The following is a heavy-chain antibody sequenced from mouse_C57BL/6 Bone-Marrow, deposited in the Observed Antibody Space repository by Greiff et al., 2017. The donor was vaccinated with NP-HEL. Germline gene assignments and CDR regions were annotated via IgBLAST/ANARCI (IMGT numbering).Heavy chain of an antibody. CDR1: GYTFTSYW. J-gene: IGHJ2*01. V-gene: IGHV14-2*01. CDR2: LAPEDGAT. CDR3: ARVRGYGREDY. Sequence: VQLQQPGAELVKPGASVKLSCKASGYTFTSYWMHWLKQRTEQGLEWIGGLAPEDGATKYAPKFKDKAPLTADTSSNTVYLQLSGLTSEDTAVYYCARVRGYGREDYWGQGTTLTVSS. D-gene: IGHD1-1*01.